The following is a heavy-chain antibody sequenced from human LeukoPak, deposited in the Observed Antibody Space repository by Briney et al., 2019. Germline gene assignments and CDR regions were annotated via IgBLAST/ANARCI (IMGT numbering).Heavy chain of an antibody. J-gene: IGHJ4*02. D-gene: IGHD3-10*01. V-gene: IGHV4-59*01. CDR1: GGSISSYY. CDR3: AKSDYYGASDY. CDR2: IYYSGST. Sequence: PSETLSLTCTVSGGSISSYYWSWIRQPPGKGLEWIGYIYYSGSTNYKPSLKSRVTISVDTFRNQFSLKLTSVTAADTAIYYCAKSDYYGASDYWGQGTLVTVSS.